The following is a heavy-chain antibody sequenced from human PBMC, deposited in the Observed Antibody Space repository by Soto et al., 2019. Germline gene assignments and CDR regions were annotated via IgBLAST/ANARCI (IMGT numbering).Heavy chain of an antibody. CDR2: ISAYKGNT. D-gene: IGHD3-3*01. CDR1: GYTFTSYG. J-gene: IGHJ4*02. Sequence: ASVKVSCKASGYTFTSYGISWVRQAPGQGLEWMGWISAYKGNTNYAQKLQGRATMTTDTSTSTAYMELRSLRSDDTAVYYCARDLGGFLGCLFVPYYFGYWGRGTLVTVSS. V-gene: IGHV1-18*01. CDR3: ARDLGGFLGCLFVPYYFGY.